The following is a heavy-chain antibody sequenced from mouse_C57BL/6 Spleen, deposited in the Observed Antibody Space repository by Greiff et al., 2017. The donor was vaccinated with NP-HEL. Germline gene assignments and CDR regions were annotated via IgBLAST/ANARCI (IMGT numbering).Heavy chain of an antibody. CDR2: IYPGSGNT. V-gene: IGHV1-66*01. CDR1: GYSFTSYY. Sequence: VQLQQSGPELVKPGASVKISCKASGYSFTSYYIHWVKQRPGQGLEWIGWIYPGSGNTKYNEKFKGKATLTADTSSSTAYMQLSSLTSEDSAVYYCARGITTKYFDVWGTGTTVTVSS. D-gene: IGHD1-1*01. CDR3: ARGITTKYFDV. J-gene: IGHJ1*03.